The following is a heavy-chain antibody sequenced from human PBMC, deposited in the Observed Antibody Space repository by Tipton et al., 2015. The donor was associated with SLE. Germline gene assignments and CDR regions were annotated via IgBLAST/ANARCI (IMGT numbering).Heavy chain of an antibody. CDR1: GYTFTSYG. Sequence: QSGPEVKKPGASVKVSCKASGYTFTSYGISWVRQAPGQGLEWMGWISAYNGNTNYAQKLQGRVTMTTDTSTSTAYMELRSLRSVDTAVYYCARGGASLFGVVPVAIGYFDYWGQGTLVTVSS. V-gene: IGHV1-18*01. D-gene: IGHD2-2*01. CDR3: ARGGASLFGVVPVAIGYFDY. J-gene: IGHJ4*02. CDR2: ISAYNGNT.